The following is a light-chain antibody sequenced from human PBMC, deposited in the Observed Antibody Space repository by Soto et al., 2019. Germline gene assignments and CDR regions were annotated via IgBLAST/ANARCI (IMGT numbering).Light chain of an antibody. CDR3: SSYTSGSTRYV. Sequence: QPVLTQPASVSGSHGQSITISCTGTSSDVGGYNYVSWYQQHPGKAPKLLIYDVSNRPSGVSNRFSGSKSGNTASLTISGLQAEDEADYYCSSYTSGSTRYVFGTGTKVTVL. CDR1: SSDVGGYNY. V-gene: IGLV2-14*01. J-gene: IGLJ1*01. CDR2: DVS.